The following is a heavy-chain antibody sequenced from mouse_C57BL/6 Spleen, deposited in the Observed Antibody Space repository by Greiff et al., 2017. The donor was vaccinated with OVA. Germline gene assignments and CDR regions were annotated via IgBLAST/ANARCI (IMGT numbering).Heavy chain of an antibody. V-gene: IGHV1-81*01. CDR1: GYTFTSYG. J-gene: IGHJ1*03. D-gene: IGHD4-1*01. CDR2: IYPRSGNT. Sequence: VQLMESGAELARPGASVKLSCKASGYTFTSYGISWVKQRTGRGLEWIGKIYPRSGNTNYNEKFKGKATLTADKSSSTAYMELRSLTSEDSAVYFCASQTGTWYFDVWGTGTTVTVSA. CDR3: ASQTGTWYFDV.